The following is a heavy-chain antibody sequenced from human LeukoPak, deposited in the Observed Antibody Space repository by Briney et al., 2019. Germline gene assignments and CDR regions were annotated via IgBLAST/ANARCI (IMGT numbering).Heavy chain of an antibody. CDR3: ATASLDS. V-gene: IGHV3-23*01. J-gene: IGHJ4*02. CDR1: GFTLSSYA. CDR2: ISGSGGSR. Sequence: GGSLRLSCAASGFTLSSYAMSWVRQAPGKGLEWVSSISGSGGSRYYADSVKGRFTISRDNSKNTLHMQMNSLRADDTAVYYCATASLDSWGQGTLVTVSS.